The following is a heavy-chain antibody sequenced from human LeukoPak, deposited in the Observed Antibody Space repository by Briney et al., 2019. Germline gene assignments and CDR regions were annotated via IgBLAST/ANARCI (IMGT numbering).Heavy chain of an antibody. V-gene: IGHV3-23*01. CDR3: AKSPVGYTYGLPFDY. CDR2: ISGSGSST. CDR1: GFTFSSYA. Sequence: GGSLRLSCAASGFTFSSYAMSWVRQAPGKGLEWVSVISGSGSSTYYADSVKGRFTISRDNSKNTLYLQMNSLRAEDTAVYYCAKSPVGYTYGLPFDYWGQGTLVTVSS. D-gene: IGHD5-18*01. J-gene: IGHJ4*02.